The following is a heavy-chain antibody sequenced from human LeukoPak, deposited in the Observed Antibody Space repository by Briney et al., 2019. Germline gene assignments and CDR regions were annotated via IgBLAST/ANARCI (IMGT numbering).Heavy chain of an antibody. J-gene: IGHJ4*02. V-gene: IGHV3-48*01. D-gene: IGHD2-15*01. CDR3: ASQKLDGYCTQGVPRGSCYSSFDY. CDR2: ISGSGETI. Sequence: PGGSLRLSCAASGFTFSSYSVTWVRQAPGKGLEWVSYISGSGETIYYADSVKGRFTISRDNARNSLYLRMDSLGAEDTAVYYCASQKLDGYCTQGVPRGSCYSSFDYWGLGTLVTVSS. CDR1: GFTFSSYS.